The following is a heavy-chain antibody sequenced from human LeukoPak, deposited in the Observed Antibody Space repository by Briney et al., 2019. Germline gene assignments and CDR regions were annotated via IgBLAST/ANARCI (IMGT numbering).Heavy chain of an antibody. D-gene: IGHD1-1*01. J-gene: IGHJ4*02. CDR1: GLTFSDYD. CDR3: ARVAKERVGGVYYFDY. Sequence: GGSLRLSCAASGLTFSDYDMHWVRQATGKGLEWVSAIGTAGDTYYTGSVKGRSTISRENAKNSLYLQMNSLRAGDTAVYYCARVAKERVGGVYYFDYWGQGTLVTVSS. V-gene: IGHV3-13*01. CDR2: IGTAGDT.